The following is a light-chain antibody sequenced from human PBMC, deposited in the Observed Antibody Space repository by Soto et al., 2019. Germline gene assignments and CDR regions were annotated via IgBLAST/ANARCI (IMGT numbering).Light chain of an antibody. Sequence: EIVLTQSPGTLSLSPGERATLSCRASQSVTSSYLAWYQQKPGQAPSLLIYGASSRATGIPDRFSGVGSGTDFTLTISRLEPEDFAVYSCQQYGSSPLTFGGGTKVEIK. CDR3: QQYGSSPLT. CDR2: GAS. V-gene: IGKV3-20*01. CDR1: QSVTSSY. J-gene: IGKJ4*01.